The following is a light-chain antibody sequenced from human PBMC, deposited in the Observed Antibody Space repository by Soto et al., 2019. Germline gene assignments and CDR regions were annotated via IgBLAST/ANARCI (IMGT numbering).Light chain of an antibody. CDR2: EGS. CDR1: SSDVGSYNL. CDR3: CSYAGSSTYV. J-gene: IGLJ1*01. Sequence: QSALTQPASVSGSPGQSITISCTGTSSDVGSYNLVSWYQQHPGKAPKLMIYEGSKRPSGVSNRFSGSKSGNTASLTISGLQAEDDADYYCCSYAGSSTYVFGTGTTVTVL. V-gene: IGLV2-23*01.